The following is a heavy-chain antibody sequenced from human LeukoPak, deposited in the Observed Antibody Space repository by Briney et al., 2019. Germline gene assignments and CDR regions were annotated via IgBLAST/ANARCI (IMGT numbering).Heavy chain of an antibody. J-gene: IGHJ5*01. CDR1: ALRLSNRA. Sequence: GGSLRLSHHPSALRLSNRAMSWVRQAPGKGLEWVSSVSGSGGSTYYANSVKGRFSISRDNAKNTVYLEMNSLRAEDRAVYYCAKGGQNHDFGKFDSWGQGTLVTVSS. V-gene: IGHV3-23*01. CDR2: VSGSGGST. D-gene: IGHD3-3*01. CDR3: AKGGQNHDFGKFDS.